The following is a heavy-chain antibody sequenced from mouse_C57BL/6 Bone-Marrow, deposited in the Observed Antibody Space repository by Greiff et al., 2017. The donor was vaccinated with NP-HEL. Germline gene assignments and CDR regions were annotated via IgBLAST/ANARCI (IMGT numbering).Heavy chain of an antibody. V-gene: IGHV1-63*01. CDR1: GYTFTNYW. J-gene: IGHJ4*01. Sequence: VHLVESGAELVRPGTSVKMSCKASGYTFTNYWIGWAKQRPGHGLEWIGDIYPGGGYTNYNEKFKGKATLTADKSSSTAYMQFSSLTSEDSAIYYCARWTGGYWGQGTSVTVSS. CDR3: ARWTGGY. D-gene: IGHD4-1*01. CDR2: IYPGGGYT.